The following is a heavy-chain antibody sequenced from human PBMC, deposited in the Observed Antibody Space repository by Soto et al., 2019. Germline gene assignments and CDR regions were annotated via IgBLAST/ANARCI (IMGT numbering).Heavy chain of an antibody. CDR3: ARGATPEYQLVGSYNWFDP. Sequence: GESLKISCKGSGYSFTSYWIGWVRQMPGKGLEWMGIIYPGDSDTRYSPSFQGQVTISADKSISTAYLQWSSLKASDTAMYYCARGATPEYQLVGSYNWFDPWGQGNLVTVSS. V-gene: IGHV5-51*01. D-gene: IGHD2-2*01. CDR1: GYSFTSYW. J-gene: IGHJ5*02. CDR2: IYPGDSDT.